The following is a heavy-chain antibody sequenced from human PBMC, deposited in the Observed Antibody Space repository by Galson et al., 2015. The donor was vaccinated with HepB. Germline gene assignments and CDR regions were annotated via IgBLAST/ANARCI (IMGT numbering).Heavy chain of an antibody. D-gene: IGHD5-18*01. CDR1: GFTFSSYA. CDR2: ISGSGGST. V-gene: IGHV3-23*01. Sequence: SLRLSCAASGFTFSSYAMSWVRQAPGKGLEWVSAISGSGGSTYYADSVKGRFTISRDNSKNTLYLQMNSLRAEDTAVYYCARGSQLWTAGYFQHWGQGTLVTVSS. J-gene: IGHJ1*01. CDR3: ARGSQLWTAGYFQH.